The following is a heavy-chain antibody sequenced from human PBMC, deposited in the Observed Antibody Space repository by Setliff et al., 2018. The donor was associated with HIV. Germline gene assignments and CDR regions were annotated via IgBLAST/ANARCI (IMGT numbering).Heavy chain of an antibody. Sequence: SQTLSLTCAISGDFVSSDRAAWNWIRQSPSRGLEWLGRTYYNSRWNYDYAASVESRITITSDTSKNQLSLHLTSVTPEDTAVYFCARDNLYSNTWNGSPVYGMDVWGQGTTVTVSS. CDR2: TYYNSRWNY. J-gene: IGHJ6*02. CDR1: GDFVSSDRAA. V-gene: IGHV6-1*01. CDR3: ARDNLYSNTWNGSPVYGMDV. D-gene: IGHD3-3*01.